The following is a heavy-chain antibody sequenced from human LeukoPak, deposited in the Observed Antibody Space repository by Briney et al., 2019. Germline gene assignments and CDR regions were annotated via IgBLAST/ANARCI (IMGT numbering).Heavy chain of an antibody. CDR1: GFVFSDEN. D-gene: IGHD4-17*01. Sequence: GGSLRLSCAASGFVFSDENMNWVRQAPGKGLEWISHINTRSSTIYYADSVKGRFTSSRDNAKNSLYLQMNNLRDEDTAVYFCAKAGAYGALNTWGQGTLVTVSS. CDR2: INTRSSTI. J-gene: IGHJ5*02. CDR3: AKAGAYGALNT. V-gene: IGHV3-48*02.